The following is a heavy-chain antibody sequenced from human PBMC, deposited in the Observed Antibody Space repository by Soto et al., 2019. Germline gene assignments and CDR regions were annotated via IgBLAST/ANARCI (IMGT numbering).Heavy chain of an antibody. D-gene: IGHD3-10*01. V-gene: IGHV2-5*02. J-gene: IGHJ4*02. CDR3: AHSVGSYYTGPKHFDF. CDR2: IYWDDDK. Sequence: QITLKESGPPLVKPTQTLTLTCTFSGFSLSTSGVGVGWIRQPPGKALEWLALIYWDDDKRYSPSLKSRLTITKDTHKNQVVLKMPTMDPADTATYYCAHSVGSYYTGPKHFDFWVQGTLVTASS. CDR1: GFSLSTSGVG.